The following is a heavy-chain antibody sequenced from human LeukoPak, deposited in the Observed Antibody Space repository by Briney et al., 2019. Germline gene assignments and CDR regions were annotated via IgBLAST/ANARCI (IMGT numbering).Heavy chain of an antibody. Sequence: PSQTLSLTCTVSGGSISSGDYYWSWIRQPPGKGLEWIGYIYDSGRTDFNPSLKSRVTISMDTSKNQFSLKLSSVTAADTAVYYCARARYCSSTSCATSPDYWGQGTLVTVSS. CDR1: GGSISSGDYY. CDR3: ARARYCSSTSCATSPDY. J-gene: IGHJ4*02. V-gene: IGHV4-30-2*01. D-gene: IGHD2-2*01. CDR2: IYDSGRT.